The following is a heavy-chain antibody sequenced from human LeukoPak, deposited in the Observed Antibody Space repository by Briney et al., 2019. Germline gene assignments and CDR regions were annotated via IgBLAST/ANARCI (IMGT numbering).Heavy chain of an antibody. V-gene: IGHV3-53*01. J-gene: IGHJ6*03. CDR1: GFTFSSNY. CDR2: IYSGGST. Sequence: PGGSLRLSCAASGFTFSSNYMSWVRQAPGKGVEWVSVIYSGGSTYYAASVKGRFTISRDNSKNTLYLQMNSLRAEDTAVYYCAREVREDYYMDVWGKGTTVTVSS. D-gene: IGHD3-10*01. CDR3: AREVREDYYMDV.